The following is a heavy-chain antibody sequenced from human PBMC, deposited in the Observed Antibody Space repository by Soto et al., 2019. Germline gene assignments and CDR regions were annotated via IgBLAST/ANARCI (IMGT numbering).Heavy chain of an antibody. CDR1: GGTFSSYA. CDR2: IIPILGIA. V-gene: IGHV1-69*10. J-gene: IGHJ3*02. CDR3: AGNNCSGGSCYSDAFDI. Sequence: ASVKVSCKASGGTFSSYAISWVRQAPGQGLEWMGGIIPILGIANYAQKFQGRVTITADKSTSTAYMELSSLRSEDTAVYCCAGNNCSGGSCYSDAFDIWGQGSMVTVSS. D-gene: IGHD2-15*01.